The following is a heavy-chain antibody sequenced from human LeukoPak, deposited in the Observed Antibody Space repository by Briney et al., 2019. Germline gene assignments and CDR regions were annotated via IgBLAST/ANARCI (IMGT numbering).Heavy chain of an antibody. J-gene: IGHJ4*01. D-gene: IGHD5-18*01. Sequence: GGSLRLSCAASGFTFDTYAMAWVRQAPGKGLQWVSTLTGRGDTTYYAESVKGRFTISRDNSKNTVYLQMNSLRVDDTAVYYCARDYGYTPYFFDYWGQGTLVTVSS. CDR2: LTGRGDTT. CDR3: ARDYGYTPYFFDY. CDR1: GFTFDTYA. V-gene: IGHV3-23*01.